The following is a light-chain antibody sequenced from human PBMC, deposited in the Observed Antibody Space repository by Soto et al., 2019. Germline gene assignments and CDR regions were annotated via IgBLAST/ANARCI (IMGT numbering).Light chain of an antibody. CDR1: SSDLAIYNY. Sequence: QSALTQPASVSGSPGQSITISCTGTSSDLAIYNYVSWYQQQPGKAPKLMSYQVTNRPSGVSNRFSRSKSGNTASLTISGLQAEDEADYYSSSYTDSSNYVFGTGTKLTVL. J-gene: IGLJ1*01. V-gene: IGLV2-14*01. CDR3: SSYTDSSNYV. CDR2: QVT.